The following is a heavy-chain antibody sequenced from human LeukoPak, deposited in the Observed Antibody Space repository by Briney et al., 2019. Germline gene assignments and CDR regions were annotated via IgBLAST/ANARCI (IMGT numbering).Heavy chain of an antibody. J-gene: IGHJ4*02. D-gene: IGHD3-10*01. CDR1: GGSVSSGSYY. CDR2: IYYSGST. Sequence: PSETLSLTCTVSGGSVSSGSYYWSWIRQHPGKGLEWIGYIYYSGSTYYNPSLKSRVTISVDTSKNQFSLKLSSVTAADTAVYYCARGEATMVRGVDWGQGTLVTVSS. V-gene: IGHV4-31*03. CDR3: ARGEATMVRGVD.